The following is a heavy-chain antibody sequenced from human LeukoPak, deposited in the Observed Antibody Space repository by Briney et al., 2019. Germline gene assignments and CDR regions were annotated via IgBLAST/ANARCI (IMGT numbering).Heavy chain of an antibody. Sequence: GGSLRLSCAASGFAFNTYSMNWVRQAPGKGLEWVSFISSSSTTNYYADSVKGRFTISRDNAKNSLYLQMNSLRDDDTAVYFCARDRGCYSDYWGQGTLVTVSS. V-gene: IGHV3-48*02. CDR1: GFAFNTYS. CDR3: ARDRGCYSDY. J-gene: IGHJ4*02. CDR2: ISSSSTTN. D-gene: IGHD2-8*01.